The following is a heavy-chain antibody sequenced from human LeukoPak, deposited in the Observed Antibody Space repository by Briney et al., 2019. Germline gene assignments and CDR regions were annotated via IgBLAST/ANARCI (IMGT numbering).Heavy chain of an antibody. CDR3: ARQGWYSGDWSAPEY. V-gene: IGHV4-39*01. Sequence: SETLSLTCTVSGGSISSSAYYWDWIRQPPGKGLEWIASIYYSGSTHYNPSLKSRVTISVDPSNNQFSLKLSSVTAADTAVYYCARQGWYSGDWSAPEYWGQGTLVTVSS. CDR1: GGSISSSAYY. D-gene: IGHD1-26*01. J-gene: IGHJ4*02. CDR2: IYYSGST.